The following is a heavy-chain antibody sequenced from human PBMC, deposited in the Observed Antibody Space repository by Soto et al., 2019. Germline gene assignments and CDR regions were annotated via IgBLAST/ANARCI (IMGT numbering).Heavy chain of an antibody. Sequence: EVQLVESGGGLVQPGGSLRLSCAVSGFTISANHMSWVRQAPGKGLEWVSVIYTSGSTYYADSVKGRFTISRDNPKNTLYLQMNSRRVEDTAVYYCARTGYCTKGVCNTYFYDGLYVWGQGTTVTVSS. J-gene: IGHJ6*02. D-gene: IGHD2-8*01. CDR2: IYTSGST. CDR1: GFTISANH. V-gene: IGHV3-53*01. CDR3: ARTGYCTKGVCNTYFYDGLYV.